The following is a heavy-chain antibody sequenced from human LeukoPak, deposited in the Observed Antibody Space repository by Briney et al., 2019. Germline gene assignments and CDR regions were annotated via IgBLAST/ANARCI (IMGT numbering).Heavy chain of an antibody. Sequence: SVKVSCKASGGTFSSYAISWVRQAPGQGLEWMGRIIPILGIANYAQKFQGRVTITADKSTSTAYMELSSLRSEDTAVYYCARDTSGVAADPSFDYWGQGTLVTVSS. V-gene: IGHV1-69*04. CDR3: ARDTSGVAADPSFDY. CDR2: IIPILGIA. D-gene: IGHD6-25*01. CDR1: GGTFSSYA. J-gene: IGHJ4*02.